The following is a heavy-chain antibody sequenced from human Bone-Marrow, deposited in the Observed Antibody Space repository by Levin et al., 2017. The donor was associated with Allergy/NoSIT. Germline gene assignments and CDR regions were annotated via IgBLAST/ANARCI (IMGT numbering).Heavy chain of an antibody. J-gene: IGHJ4*02. CDR2: ISHSGST. Sequence: ESLKISCTVSGGSFSTSNYYWNWLRQTPGKGLEWIGSISHSGSTYRNTSLRSRVTMSVDTSKNQFSLRLSSVTAADTAVYYCATDSRPAQDAIILYSWGQGTLVTVSS. CDR3: ATDSRPAQDAIILYS. V-gene: IGHV4-39*07. CDR1: GGSFSTSNYY. D-gene: IGHD3-9*01.